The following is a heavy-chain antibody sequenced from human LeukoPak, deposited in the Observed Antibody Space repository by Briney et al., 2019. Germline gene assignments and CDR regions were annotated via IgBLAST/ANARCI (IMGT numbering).Heavy chain of an antibody. CDR1: GGSINSDTYY. V-gene: IGHV4-61*02. Sequence: SETLSLTCIVSGGSINSDTYYWTWIRQPAGKGLEWIGRIYTTGSPNYNPSHKSRVTISIDTSKNQFSLKLSSVSAADTAVYYCARDRGITTARGVPSWFDPWGQGTLVTVSS. CDR2: IYTTGSP. CDR3: ARDRGITTARGVPSWFDP. J-gene: IGHJ5*02. D-gene: IGHD3-10*01.